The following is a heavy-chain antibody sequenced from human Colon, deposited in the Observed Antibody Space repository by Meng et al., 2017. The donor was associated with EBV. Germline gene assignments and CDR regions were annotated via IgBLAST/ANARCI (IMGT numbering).Heavy chain of an antibody. D-gene: IGHD3-10*01. V-gene: IGHV4-39*01. CDR3: ARRRYYYGSGSYHSYYFDY. J-gene: IGHJ4*02. Sequence: LPLRASGPGLLNPSQPPSLTCTFSGGSISISSYYWGWIRQPPGKGLEWIGSIYYNGSTYYNPSLKSRVTISVDTSKNQFSLKLNSVTAADTAVYYCARRRYYYGSGSYHSYYFDYWGQGALVTVSS. CDR1: GGSISISSYY. CDR2: IYYNGST.